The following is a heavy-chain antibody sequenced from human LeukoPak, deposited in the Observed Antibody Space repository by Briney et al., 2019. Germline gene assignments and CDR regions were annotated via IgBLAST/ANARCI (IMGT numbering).Heavy chain of an antibody. CDR3: ARQQLSQLYYFDN. D-gene: IGHD6-13*01. V-gene: IGHV4-59*01. Sequence: SETLSLTCTVTGGSISSYYWSWIRQPPGKGLEWIGYIYYTGSINYNPSLKSRVTIPVDTSKNQFSLKLSSVTAADTAVYYCARQQLSQLYYFDNWGQGTLVTVSS. CDR1: GGSISSYY. J-gene: IGHJ4*02. CDR2: IYYTGSI.